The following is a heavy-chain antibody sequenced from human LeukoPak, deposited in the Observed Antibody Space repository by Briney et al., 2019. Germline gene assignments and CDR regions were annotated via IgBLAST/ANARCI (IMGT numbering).Heavy chain of an antibody. V-gene: IGHV1-46*01. J-gene: IGHJ4*02. CDR1: GYTFTSYY. Sequence: ASVKVSCKASGYTFTSYYMHWVRQAPGQGLEWMGIINPSGGSTSYAQKFQGRVTMTRDTSTSTVYMELSSLRSEDTAVYYCARGGAAAGPPRPLDYWGQGTLVTVSS. CDR3: ARGGAAAGPPRPLDY. D-gene: IGHD6-13*01. CDR2: INPSGGST.